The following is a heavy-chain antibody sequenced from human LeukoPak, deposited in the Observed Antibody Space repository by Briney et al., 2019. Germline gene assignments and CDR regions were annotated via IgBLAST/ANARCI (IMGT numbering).Heavy chain of an antibody. Sequence: PSETLSLTCTVSGTSINNYFWSWIRQPPGKGLEWIGYMYYSGSTNFNPSFKSRVTMSVDTSKKQFSLKLSSVTAADTAVYYCGALEGLPHYTVDFWGQGTLVTVSS. J-gene: IGHJ4*02. CDR1: GTSINNYF. D-gene: IGHD3-3*01. V-gene: IGHV4-59*08. CDR3: GALEGLPHYTVDF. CDR2: MYYSGST.